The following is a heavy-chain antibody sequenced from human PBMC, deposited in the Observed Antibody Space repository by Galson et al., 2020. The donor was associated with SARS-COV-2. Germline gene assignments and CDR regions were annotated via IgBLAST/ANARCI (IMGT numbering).Heavy chain of an antibody. D-gene: IGHD3-22*01. J-gene: IGHJ4*02. CDR3: ARLYRYYDSCGYPDY. Sequence: SETLSLTCSVSGGSVRSSSYWWAWIRQPPGKGLEWIGSIYYSGTTYYNPSLLSRLTISVDTSENQFSLNLSSVSAADTAVYYCARLYRYYDSCGYPDYWGQGTLVTVSS. CDR2: IYYSGTT. CDR1: GGSVRSSSYW. V-gene: IGHV4-39*01.